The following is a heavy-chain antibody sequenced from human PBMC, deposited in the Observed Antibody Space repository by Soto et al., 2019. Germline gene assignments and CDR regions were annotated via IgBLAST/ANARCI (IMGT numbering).Heavy chain of an antibody. CDR2: MNPGSGDT. D-gene: IGHD3-16*01. J-gene: IGHJ5*02. V-gene: IGHV1-8*01. Sequence: ASVKVYLKASGYSFTNNDVTWVRQATGQGLEWMGWMNPGSGDTGYAQKFQGRVTMTRDISIATAYMELSSLRSDDTAIYYCARMATFGSLNWFDPWGQGTLVTVSS. CDR1: GYSFTNND. CDR3: ARMATFGSLNWFDP.